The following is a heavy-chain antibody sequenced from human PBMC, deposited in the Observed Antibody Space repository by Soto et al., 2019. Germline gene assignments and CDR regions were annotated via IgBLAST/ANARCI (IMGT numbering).Heavy chain of an antibody. V-gene: IGHV3-48*02. D-gene: IGHD6-19*01. CDR1: GFTFSTYN. CDR3: ARDEAVAGREATCFDY. Sequence: LRLSFVASGFTFSTYNMNWVRQAPGKGLEWVSYISSRSTTIYYADSVKGRFTISRDNAKNSLYLQMNSLRDEDTAVYYCARDEAVAGREATCFDYWGQGTLVTVSS. J-gene: IGHJ4*02. CDR2: ISSRSTTI.